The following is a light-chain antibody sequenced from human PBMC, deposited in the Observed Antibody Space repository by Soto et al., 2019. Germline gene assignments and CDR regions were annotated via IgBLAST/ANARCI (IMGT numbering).Light chain of an antibody. J-gene: IGKJ3*01. CDR2: AAS. CDR1: HEITNY. CDR3: KTCSGPPPYP. Sequence: DIQITQSPSSLSASVGDRVTITCRASHEITNYLAWYQQKPGKVPKLLIYAASTLQSGVPSRFSGSGSGTDFTRAISTQQPEDASTSFCKTCSGPPPYPFGPGTTVDIQ. V-gene: IGKV1-27*01.